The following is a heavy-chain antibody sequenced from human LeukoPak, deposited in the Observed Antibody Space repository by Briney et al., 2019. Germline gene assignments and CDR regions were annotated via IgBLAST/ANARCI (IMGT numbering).Heavy chain of an antibody. CDR3: ARGGTLADY. CDR1: GFTFDNYA. J-gene: IGHJ4*02. V-gene: IGHV3-9*01. Sequence: GGSLRLSCAASGFTFDNYAMHWVRQAPGKGLEWVSGISWNSGSIGYADSVKGRFTISRDNAKNSLYLQMNSLRAEDTAVYYCARGGTLADYWGQGTLVTVSS. CDR2: ISWNSGSI. D-gene: IGHD1-1*01.